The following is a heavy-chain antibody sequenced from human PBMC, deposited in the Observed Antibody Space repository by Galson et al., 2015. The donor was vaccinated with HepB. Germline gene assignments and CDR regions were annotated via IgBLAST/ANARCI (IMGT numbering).Heavy chain of an antibody. CDR1: GGSISSGGYY. V-gene: IGHV4-31*03. CDR3: AREFLRKGNWFDP. J-gene: IGHJ5*02. CDR2: IYYSGST. Sequence: TLSLTCTVSGGSISSGGYYWSWIRQHPGKGLEWIGYIYYSGSTYYNPSLKSRVTISVDTSKNQFSLKLSSVTAADTAVYYCAREFLRKGNWFDPWGQGTLVTVSS.